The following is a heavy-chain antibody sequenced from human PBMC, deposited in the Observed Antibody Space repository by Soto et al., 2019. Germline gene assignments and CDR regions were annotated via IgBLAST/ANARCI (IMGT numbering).Heavy chain of an antibody. CDR2: IKSKTDGGTT. CDR3: TTGGRDIVVVVAALSPIFDY. Sequence: PGGSLRLSCAASGFTFSNAWMNWVRQAPGKGLEWVGRIKSKTDGGTTDYAAPVKGRFTISRDDSKNTLYLQMNSLKTEDTAVYHCTTGGRDIVVVVAALSPIFDYWGQGTLVTVSS. CDR1: GFTFSNAW. D-gene: IGHD2-15*01. V-gene: IGHV3-15*07. J-gene: IGHJ4*02.